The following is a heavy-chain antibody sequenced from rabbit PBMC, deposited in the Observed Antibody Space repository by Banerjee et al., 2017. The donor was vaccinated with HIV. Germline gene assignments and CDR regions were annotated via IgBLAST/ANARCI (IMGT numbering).Heavy chain of an antibody. V-gene: IGHV1S40*01. CDR1: GLDFSSSYW. CDR3: ARDAYVGINYDAFNL. J-gene: IGHJ4*01. CDR2: IYTGSGST. Sequence: QSLEESGGDLVKPGASLTLTCTASGLDFSSSYWMCWVRQAPGKGLEWIACIYTGSGSTYYATWAKGRFTISKTSSTTVSLQVTSLTAADTATYFCARDAYVGINYDAFNLWGPGTLVTVS. D-gene: IGHD8-1*01.